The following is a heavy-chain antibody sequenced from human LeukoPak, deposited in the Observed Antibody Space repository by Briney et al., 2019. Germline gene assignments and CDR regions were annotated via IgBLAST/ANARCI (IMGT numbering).Heavy chain of an antibody. D-gene: IGHD2-15*01. CDR2: ISVSGAGT. J-gene: IGHJ4*02. CDR3: TKGELLLSASDF. V-gene: IGHV3-23*01. CDR1: GFTFSSYE. Sequence: QPGGSLRLSCAASGFTFSSYEMSWVRQAPMKGLEWVSGISVSGAGTYYVDSVKGRFTISRDNSKNTLYLQMNSLRAEDTAVYYCTKGELLLSASDFWGQGTLVTVSS.